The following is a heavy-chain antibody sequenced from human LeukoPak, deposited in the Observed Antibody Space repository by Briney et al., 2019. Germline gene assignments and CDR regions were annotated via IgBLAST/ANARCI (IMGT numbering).Heavy chain of an antibody. J-gene: IGHJ4*02. D-gene: IGHD2-21*02. CDR2: INHSGST. V-gene: IGHV4-34*01. CDR1: GGSFSGYY. Sequence: SETLSLTCAVYGGSFSGYYWSWIRQPPGKGLEWIGEINHSGSTNYSPSLKSRVTISVDTSKNQFSLKLSSVTAADTAVYYCARGRVAPAYCGGDCYPFFDYWGQGTLVTVSS. CDR3: ARGRVAPAYCGGDCYPFFDY.